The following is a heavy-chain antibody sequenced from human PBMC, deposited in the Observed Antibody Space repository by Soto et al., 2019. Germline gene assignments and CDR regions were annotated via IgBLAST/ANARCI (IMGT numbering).Heavy chain of an antibody. J-gene: IGHJ6*02. V-gene: IGHV5-51*01. CDR3: ARLDSRGQYGDYVRFFYYGMDV. CDR1: GYSFTSYW. D-gene: IGHD4-17*01. Sequence: GESLKISCKGSGYSFTSYWIGWVRQMPGKGLEWLGIIYPGDSDTRYSPSFQGQVTISADKSISTAYLQWSSLKASDTAMYYCARLDSRGQYGDYVRFFYYGMDVWGQGTTVTVSS. CDR2: IYPGDSDT.